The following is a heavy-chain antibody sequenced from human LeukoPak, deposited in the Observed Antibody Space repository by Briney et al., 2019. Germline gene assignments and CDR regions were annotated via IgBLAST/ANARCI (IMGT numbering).Heavy chain of an antibody. CDR3: ARGTVTMGDY. V-gene: IGHV3-66*01. J-gene: IGHJ4*02. D-gene: IGHD3-10*01. CDR1: GFTVSSNY. Sequence: AGSLRLSCAASGFTVSSNYMSWVRQAPGRGLEWVSVIYSGGSTYYADSVKGRFTISRDNSKNTLFLQMNSLRAGGTAVYYCARGTVTMGDYWGQGTLVTVSS. CDR2: IYSGGST.